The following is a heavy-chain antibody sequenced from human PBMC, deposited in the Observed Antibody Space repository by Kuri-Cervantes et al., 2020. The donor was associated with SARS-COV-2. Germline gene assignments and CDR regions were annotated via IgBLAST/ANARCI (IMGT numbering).Heavy chain of an antibody. CDR2: ITWDGYST. J-gene: IGHJ4*02. V-gene: IGHV3-43D*03. CDR3: ARDLYFDY. Sequence: GESLKISCAASGFTLGDYGMYWVRQAPGKGLEWVSSITWDGYSTFYADSVKGRFTMSRDSSENSLYLQMNSLRAEDTAVYYCARDLYFDYWGQGTLVTVSS. CDR1: GFTLGDYG.